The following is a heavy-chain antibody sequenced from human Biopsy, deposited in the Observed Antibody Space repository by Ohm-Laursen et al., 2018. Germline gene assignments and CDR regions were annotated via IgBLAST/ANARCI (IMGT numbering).Heavy chain of an antibody. CDR3: ARDRGYYSDRTVPGYLDL. CDR1: GDSISSYY. CDR2: VYYTGST. J-gene: IGHJ2*01. D-gene: IGHD3-22*01. Sequence: GTLSLTCTVSGDSISSYYWSWIRQPPGKGLEWIGYVYYTGSTDYNPSLQSRVTISVDTSKNHFSLRLRSVTPVDTAIYYCARDRGYYSDRTVPGYLDLWGRGTLVTVSS. V-gene: IGHV4-59*01.